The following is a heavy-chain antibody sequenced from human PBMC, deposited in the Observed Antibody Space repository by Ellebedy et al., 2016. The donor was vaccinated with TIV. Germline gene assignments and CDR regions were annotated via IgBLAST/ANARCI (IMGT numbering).Heavy chain of an antibody. CDR1: GYTFTGYY. Sequence: ASVKVSCKASGYTFTGYYMHWVRQAPGQGLEWMGWINPNSGGTTYAQKFQGRVTMTRDTSISTAYMELTRLRSDDTAVYYCARDREYDTGGYYPVDYWGQGTLVTVSS. D-gene: IGHD3-22*01. J-gene: IGHJ4*02. CDR3: ARDREYDTGGYYPVDY. CDR2: INPNSGGT. V-gene: IGHV1-2*02.